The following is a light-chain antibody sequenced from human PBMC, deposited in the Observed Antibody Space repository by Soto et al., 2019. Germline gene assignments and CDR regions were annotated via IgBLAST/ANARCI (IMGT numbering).Light chain of an antibody. CDR3: QQYGSSPWT. CDR2: GAS. J-gene: IGKJ1*01. V-gene: IGKV3-20*01. Sequence: EIVLTQSPGTLSLSPGERATLSCRTSQSVSSSYLAWYQQKPGQAPRVLIFGASSRAPGIPDRISGSGSGTDFTLTISRLEPEDFAVYYCQQYGSSPWTFGHGTKVE. CDR1: QSVSSSY.